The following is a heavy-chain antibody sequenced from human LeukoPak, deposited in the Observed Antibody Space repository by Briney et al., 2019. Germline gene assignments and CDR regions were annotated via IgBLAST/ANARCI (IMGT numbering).Heavy chain of an antibody. CDR1: GFTFSSYG. J-gene: IGHJ4*02. Sequence: GRSLRLSCAASGFTFSSYGMHWVRQAPGKGLEWVAVISYDGSNKYYADSVKGRFTISRDNSKNTLYLQMNSLRAEDTAVHYCAKGLTYSSSWPHDYWGQGTLVTVSS. CDR2: ISYDGSNK. V-gene: IGHV3-30*18. D-gene: IGHD6-13*01. CDR3: AKGLTYSSSWPHDY.